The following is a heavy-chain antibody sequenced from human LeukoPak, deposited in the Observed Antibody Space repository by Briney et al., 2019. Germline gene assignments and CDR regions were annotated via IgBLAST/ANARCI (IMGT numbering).Heavy chain of an antibody. CDR2: ISTKTDGGTT. V-gene: IGHV3-15*01. J-gene: IGHJ4*02. D-gene: IGHD4-17*01. Sequence: GGSLRLSCTTSGFTFSNAWMSWVRQAPGKGLEWVGRISTKTDGGTTDYAAPVKGRFTISRDDSKNTLYLQMNSLKTEDTAVYYCIKSSGDGHWGQGTLVTVSS. CDR1: GFTFSNAW. CDR3: IKSSGDGH.